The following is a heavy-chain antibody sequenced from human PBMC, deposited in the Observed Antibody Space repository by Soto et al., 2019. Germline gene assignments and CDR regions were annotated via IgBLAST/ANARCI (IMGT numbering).Heavy chain of an antibody. J-gene: IGHJ4*02. V-gene: IGHV4-59*01. D-gene: IGHD1-26*01. CDR3: TRNKENSGSSLFDY. CDR2: IYYTGST. Sequence: SETLSLTCTVSGNSISNYYWSWIRQPPGKGLEWIGFIYYTGSTNYNPSLKSRVTISVDPSKNQFSLKLSSVTAADTAVYYCTRNKENSGSSLFDYWGQGTLVTVSS. CDR1: GNSISNYY.